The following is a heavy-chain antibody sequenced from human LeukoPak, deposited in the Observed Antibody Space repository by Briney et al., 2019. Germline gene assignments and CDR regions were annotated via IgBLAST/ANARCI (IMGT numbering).Heavy chain of an antibody. CDR1: GFTFSNYA. J-gene: IGHJ4*02. D-gene: IGHD6-13*01. CDR3: AKGTLSIAAAGIVEY. V-gene: IGHV3-23*01. CDR2: ISDSGGVT. Sequence: GGSLRLSCAASGFTFSNYAMSWVRQAPGKGLEWVSDISDSGGVTYYADSVKGRFTISRDNSKNTVYVQMNSLRAEDTAVYYCAKGTLSIAAAGIVEYWGQGTLVTVSS.